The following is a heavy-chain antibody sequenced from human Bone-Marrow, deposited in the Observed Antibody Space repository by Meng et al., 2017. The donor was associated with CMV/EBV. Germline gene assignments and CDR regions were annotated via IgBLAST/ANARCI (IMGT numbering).Heavy chain of an antibody. CDR1: GFTFSSYS. CDR3: AREDCSSTSCRFQH. D-gene: IGHD2-2*01. Sequence: GGSLRLSCAASGFTFSSYSMNWVRQAPGKGLEWVSYISSSTSSIYYADSVKGRFTISRDNAKNSLYLQMNSLRAGDTAVYYCAREDCSSTSCRFQHWGQGTLVTVSS. CDR2: ISSSTSSI. J-gene: IGHJ1*01. V-gene: IGHV3-48*04.